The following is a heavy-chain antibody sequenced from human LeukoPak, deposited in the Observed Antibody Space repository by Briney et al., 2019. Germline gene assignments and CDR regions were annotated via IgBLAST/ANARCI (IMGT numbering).Heavy chain of an antibody. V-gene: IGHV7-4-1*02. CDR2: INTNTGNP. CDR1: GGTFSSYA. J-gene: IGHJ4*02. Sequence: ASVKVSCKASGGTFSSYAISWVRQAPGQGLEWMGWINTNTGNPTYAQGFTGRFVFSLDTSVSTAYLQISSLKAEDTAVYYCARDRYSSSWYSDYRGQGTLVTVSS. CDR3: ARDRYSSSWYSDY. D-gene: IGHD6-13*01.